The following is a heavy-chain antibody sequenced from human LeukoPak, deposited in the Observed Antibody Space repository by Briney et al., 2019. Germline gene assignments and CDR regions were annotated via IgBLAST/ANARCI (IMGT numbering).Heavy chain of an antibody. CDR2: ISGSGGST. Sequence: GGSLRLSCAASGFTFSSYAMSWVRQAPGKGLEWVSAISGSGGSTYYADSVKGRFTISRDNSKNTLYLQMNSLRAEDTAVYYCASLVYCSGGSCYDGDYWGQGTLVTVSS. CDR3: ASLVYCSGGSCYDGDY. D-gene: IGHD2-15*01. CDR1: GFTFSSYA. J-gene: IGHJ4*02. V-gene: IGHV3-23*01.